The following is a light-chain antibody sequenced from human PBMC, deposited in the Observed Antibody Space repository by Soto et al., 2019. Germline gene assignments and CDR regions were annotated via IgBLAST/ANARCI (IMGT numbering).Light chain of an antibody. CDR2: GNS. CDR1: SSNIAAGYD. J-gene: IGLJ2*01. CDR3: QSYDSSLSGYVV. V-gene: IGLV1-40*01. Sequence: QSVLTQPPSVSGAPGQRVTISCTGSSSNIAAGYDVHWYQQLPGPAPKLLIYGNSNRPSGVPDRFSGSKSGTSASLAITGLQAEDEADYYCQSYDSSLSGYVVFGGGTKLTVL.